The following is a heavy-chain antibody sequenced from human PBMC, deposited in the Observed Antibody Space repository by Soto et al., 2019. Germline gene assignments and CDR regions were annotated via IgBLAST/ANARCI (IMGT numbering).Heavy chain of an antibody. J-gene: IGHJ6*02. V-gene: IGHV4-31*03. CDR2: IYYSGST. Sequence: SETLSLTCTVSGGSISSNGYYWSWIRQHPGKGLEWIGYIYYSGSTYYNPSLKSRVTISLDTSKKQFSLKLSSVTAADTAVYSRASDHRWVDQYYGTAVWGQGTTVTVSS. D-gene: IGHD1-26*01. CDR1: GGSISSNGYY. CDR3: ASDHRWVDQYYGTAV.